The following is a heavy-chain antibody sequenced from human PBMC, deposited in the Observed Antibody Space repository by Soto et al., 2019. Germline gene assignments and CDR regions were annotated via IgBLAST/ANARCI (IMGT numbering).Heavy chain of an antibody. V-gene: IGHV5-51*01. Sequence: GESLKISCKGSGYNFAGYWIAWVRQMPGKGLELMGIIYPSDSDTRYRPSFQGQVTISADKSISSAYLQWSSLRASDTAMYYCARGGVSTRTFDYWGQGTPFTAPQ. CDR1: GYNFAGYW. CDR2: IYPSDSDT. D-gene: IGHD3-3*01. CDR3: ARGGVSTRTFDY. J-gene: IGHJ4*02.